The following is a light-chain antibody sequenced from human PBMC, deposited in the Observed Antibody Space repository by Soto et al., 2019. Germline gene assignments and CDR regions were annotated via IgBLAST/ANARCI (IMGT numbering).Light chain of an antibody. CDR3: QHYNSYSEA. V-gene: IGKV1-5*03. CDR1: QTISSW. J-gene: IGKJ1*01. Sequence: DIQMXHSPSTLSGSVGDRVTITCRSSQTISSWLEWYQQKPGKAPKLMIYKASTLKSGFPSRLSGSGSGKEFTITISSLQPDDFATYYCQHYNSYSEAFGQGTKVDIK. CDR2: KAS.